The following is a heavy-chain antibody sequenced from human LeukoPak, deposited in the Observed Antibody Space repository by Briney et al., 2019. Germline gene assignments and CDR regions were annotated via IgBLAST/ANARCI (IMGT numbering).Heavy chain of an antibody. CDR1: GGSFSDYY. CDR3: AKAAVAATDRSRWFDP. Sequence: PSETLSLTCAVYGGSFSDYYWTWIRQPPGKGLEWIGEINHSGSTNYNPSLKSRVTISVDTSKNQFSLNVRSVTAADTAVYYCAKAAVAATDRSRWFDPWGQGTLVTVSS. D-gene: IGHD2-15*01. J-gene: IGHJ5*02. CDR2: INHSGST. V-gene: IGHV4-34*01.